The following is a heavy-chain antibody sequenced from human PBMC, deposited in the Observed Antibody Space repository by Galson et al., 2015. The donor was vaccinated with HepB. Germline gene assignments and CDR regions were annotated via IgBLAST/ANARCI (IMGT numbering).Heavy chain of an antibody. D-gene: IGHD3/OR15-3a*01. CDR3: AKSPGWTGYNLEGPLDL. J-gene: IGHJ5*02. CDR2: ISYDGINK. Sequence: SLRLSCAAAELTFSVYVMHWVRQAPGRGLEWLAVISYDGINKHYADSVKGRFTVSRDKTTMYLQMNSLRAEDTAVYFCAKSPGWTGYNLEGPLDLWGQGNLVTVSS. V-gene: IGHV3-30*18. CDR1: ELTFSVYV.